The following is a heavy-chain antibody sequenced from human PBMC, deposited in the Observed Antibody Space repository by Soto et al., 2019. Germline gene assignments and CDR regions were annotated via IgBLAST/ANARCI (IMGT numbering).Heavy chain of an antibody. Sequence: SETLSLTCTVSGGSISSSSYYWGWIRQPPGKGLEWIGSIYYSGSTYYNPSLKSRVTISVDTSKNQFSLKLSSVTAADTAVYYCARQVIAVVWFDPWGQGTLVTVSS. CDR2: IYYSGST. CDR1: GGSISSSSYY. J-gene: IGHJ5*02. V-gene: IGHV4-39*01. CDR3: ARQVIAVVWFDP. D-gene: IGHD6-19*01.